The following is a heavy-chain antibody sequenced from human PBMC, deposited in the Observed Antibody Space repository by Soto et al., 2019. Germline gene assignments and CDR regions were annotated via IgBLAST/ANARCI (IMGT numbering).Heavy chain of an antibody. CDR3: AVPSFPYGGKSPFDY. Sequence: GGSLRLSCAASGFTFSSYAMSWVRQAPGKGLEWVSAISGSGGSTYYADSVKGRFTISRDNSKNTLYLQMNSLRAEDTAVYYCAVPSFPYGGKSPFDYWGQGTLVTVSS. CDR2: ISGSGGST. CDR1: GFTFSSYA. J-gene: IGHJ4*02. V-gene: IGHV3-23*01. D-gene: IGHD2-15*01.